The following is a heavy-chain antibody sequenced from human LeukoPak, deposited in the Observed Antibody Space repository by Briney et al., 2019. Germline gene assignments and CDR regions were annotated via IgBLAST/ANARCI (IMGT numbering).Heavy chain of an antibody. V-gene: IGHV1-18*01. D-gene: IGHD3-16*02. Sequence: ASVKVSCKASGYTFTSYGISWVRQAPGQGLEWMGWISAYNGNTNYAQKLQGRVTMTTDTSTSTAYMELRSLRSDDTAVYYCARMYDYVWGSYRESYIYWGQGTLVTVSS. J-gene: IGHJ4*02. CDR2: ISAYNGNT. CDR1: GYTFTSYG. CDR3: ARMYDYVWGSYRESYIY.